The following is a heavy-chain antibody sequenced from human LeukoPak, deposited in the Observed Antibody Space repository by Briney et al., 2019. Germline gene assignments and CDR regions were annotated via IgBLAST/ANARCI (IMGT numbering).Heavy chain of an antibody. CDR2: ISVSGNT. CDR1: GFTLSSYA. J-gene: IGHJ4*02. CDR3: AKAPVTTCSGAYCYPFDY. D-gene: IGHD2-21*01. V-gene: IGHV3-23*01. Sequence: GGSLRLSCAASGFTLSSYAMSWVRQAPGKGLEWVSAISVSGNTYHADSVKGRFTISRDSSKNTLYLQMNRLRAEDAAVYYCAKAPVTTCSGAYCYPFDYWGQGTLVTVSS.